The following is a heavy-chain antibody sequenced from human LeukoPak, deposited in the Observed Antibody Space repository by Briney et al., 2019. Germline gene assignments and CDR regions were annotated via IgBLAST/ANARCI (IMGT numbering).Heavy chain of an antibody. CDR1: GFTFSSYA. J-gene: IGHJ4*02. Sequence: TGGSLRLSCAASGFTFSSYAMSWVRQTPGKGLEWVSAISGSGGSTYYADSVKGRFTISRDNSKNTLYLQMNSLRAEDTAVYYCAKVVGGSGWWVDYWGQGTLVTVSS. CDR2: ISGSGGST. D-gene: IGHD6-19*01. V-gene: IGHV3-23*01. CDR3: AKVVGGSGWWVDY.